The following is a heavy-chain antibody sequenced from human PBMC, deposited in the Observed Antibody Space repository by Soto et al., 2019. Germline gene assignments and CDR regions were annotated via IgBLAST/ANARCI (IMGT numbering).Heavy chain of an antibody. V-gene: IGHV3-48*03. CDR2: IGSSGSTM. J-gene: IGHJ3*02. CDR1: GFTFSSYE. Sequence: EVQLVESGGGLVQPGGSLRLSCAASGFTFSSYEMNWVRQTPGKGLEWVSYIGSSGSTMFYADSVKGRFTISRDNTKKSLYLKMNSLRAGDTALYYWARFSVFDIGGKGKMVTVSP. D-gene: IGHD1-26*01. CDR3: ARFSVFDI.